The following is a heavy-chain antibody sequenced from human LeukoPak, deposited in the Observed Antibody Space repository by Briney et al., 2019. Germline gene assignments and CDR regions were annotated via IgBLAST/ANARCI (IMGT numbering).Heavy chain of an antibody. CDR1: GGSISSYY. CDR2: IYYSGNT. Sequence: SETLSLTCTISGGSISSYYWSWIRQPPGKGLEWIGYIYYSGNTNYNPSLKGRVTMSVDTSKNQLSLKLTSVTAADTAVYYCALRGYWGQGTLVTVSS. J-gene: IGHJ4*02. V-gene: IGHV4-59*12. CDR3: ALRGY.